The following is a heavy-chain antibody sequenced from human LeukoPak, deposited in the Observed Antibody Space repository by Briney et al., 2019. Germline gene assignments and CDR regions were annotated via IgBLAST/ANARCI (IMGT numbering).Heavy chain of an antibody. J-gene: IGHJ5*02. Sequence: GGSLRLSCAASGFTFSGSAVHWVRQSSGKGLEWVGHIDKKDNFYATTSAASVTGSFTISRDDSKNTAYLQMNSLKTEDTALYYCTRDSGTYNWLDPWGQGTLVTVSS. CDR1: GFTFSGSA. CDR2: IDKKDNFYAT. V-gene: IGHV3-73*01. D-gene: IGHD1-26*01. CDR3: TRDSGTYNWLDP.